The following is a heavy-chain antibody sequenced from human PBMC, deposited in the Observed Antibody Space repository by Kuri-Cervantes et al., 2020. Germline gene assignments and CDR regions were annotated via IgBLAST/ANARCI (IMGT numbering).Heavy chain of an antibody. CDR2: IIPIFGTA. V-gene: IGHV1-69*05. J-gene: IGHJ4*02. CDR1: GGTFSSYA. Sequence: SVKVSCKASGGTFSSYAISWVRQAPGQGLEWMGGIIPIFGTANYAQKFQGRVTITTDESTSTAYMELSSLRSEDTAVYYCARGLYCRGGSCRRLPFDYWGQGTLVTVSS. D-gene: IGHD2-15*01. CDR3: ARGLYCRGGSCRRLPFDY.